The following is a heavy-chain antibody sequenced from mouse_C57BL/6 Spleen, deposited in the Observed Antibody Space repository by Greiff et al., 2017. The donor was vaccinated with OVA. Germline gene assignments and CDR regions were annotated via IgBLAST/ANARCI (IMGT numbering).Heavy chain of an antibody. Sequence: VHVKQSGPELVKPGASVKMSCKASGYTFTDYNMHWVKQSHGKSLEWIGYINPNNGGTSYNQKFKGKATLTVNKSSSTAYMELRSLTSEDAAVYYCARYGNYVDYWGQGTTLTVSS. D-gene: IGHD2-10*02. CDR2: INPNNGGT. CDR1: GYTFTDYN. V-gene: IGHV1-22*01. CDR3: ARYGNYVDY. J-gene: IGHJ2*01.